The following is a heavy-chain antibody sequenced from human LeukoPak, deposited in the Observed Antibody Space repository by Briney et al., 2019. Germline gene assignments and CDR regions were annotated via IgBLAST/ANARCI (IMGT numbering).Heavy chain of an antibody. D-gene: IGHD6-19*01. Sequence: GGSLRLSCAASGFSFSSYAMHWVRQAPGRGLEWVAVISYDGSDKYFADSVKGRSTISRDNSKNTLYLQMNSLRAEDTAQYYCARPYNSGWYGDLDYWGQGTLVTVSS. CDR1: GFSFSSYA. J-gene: IGHJ4*02. V-gene: IGHV3-30*03. CDR3: ARPYNSGWYGDLDY. CDR2: ISYDGSDK.